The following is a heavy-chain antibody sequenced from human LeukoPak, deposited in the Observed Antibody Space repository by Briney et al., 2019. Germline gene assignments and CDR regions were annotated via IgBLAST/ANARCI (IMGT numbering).Heavy chain of an antibody. D-gene: IGHD3-3*01. CDR3: AKAGIFGAPGTPFDI. V-gene: IGHV3-23*01. J-gene: IGHJ3*02. Sequence: GGSLRLSCAASGFTFSSYSMNWVRQAPGKGLEWVSLISASGGNTYYADSVKGRFTISRDNSKNTLYLQMNGLRAEDTALYYCAKAGIFGAPGTPFDIWGQGTMVTLSS. CDR1: GFTFSSYS. CDR2: ISASGGNT.